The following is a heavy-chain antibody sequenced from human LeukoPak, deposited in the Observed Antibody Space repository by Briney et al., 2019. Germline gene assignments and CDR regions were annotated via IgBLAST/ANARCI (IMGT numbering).Heavy chain of an antibody. CDR2: IKSDGSST. J-gene: IGHJ3*01. D-gene: IGHD2-2*01. CDR3: VKEGVVCSSTSCYLVAFDV. Sequence: GGSLRLSCGASGFTFSSYWMHWVRQAPGQGLVWVSRIKSDGSSTAYADSVEGRFTISRDNAKSTLSLQMNSLRAEDTAVYYCVKEGVVCSSTSCYLVAFDVWGQGTMVTVSS. V-gene: IGHV3-74*01. CDR1: GFTFSSYW.